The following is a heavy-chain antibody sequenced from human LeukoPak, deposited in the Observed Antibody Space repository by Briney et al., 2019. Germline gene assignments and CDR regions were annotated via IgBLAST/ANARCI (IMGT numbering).Heavy chain of an antibody. CDR3: ARVAGVIGSFRIEF. Sequence: GGSLRLSCAASGFTFRNHGMSWVRQAPGKGLEWVSGIIGTGDSTFYADPVKGRFTISRDNSRNTLYLHMNSLRVDDTAVYYCARVAGVIGSFRIEFWGQGTLVTVSS. D-gene: IGHD2-21*01. J-gene: IGHJ4*02. V-gene: IGHV3-23*01. CDR1: GFTFRNHG. CDR2: IIGTGDST.